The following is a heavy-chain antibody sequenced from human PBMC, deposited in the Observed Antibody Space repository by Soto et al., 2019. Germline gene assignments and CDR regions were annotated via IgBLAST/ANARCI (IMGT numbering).Heavy chain of an antibody. CDR2: FHESDPT. CDR3: INSRGLSRADS. V-gene: IGHV4-38-2*01. D-gene: IGHD3-22*01. CDR1: SSPGAAGQY. J-gene: IGHJ5*01. Sequence: PSETLSLTCDVSSSPGAAGQYWGWIRQPPGKGLEWLGCFHESDPTYYRPSLKSRLDISVDLSKGQVSLSLTSVTAADTARYYCINSRGLSRADSWGRGIVVTVSS.